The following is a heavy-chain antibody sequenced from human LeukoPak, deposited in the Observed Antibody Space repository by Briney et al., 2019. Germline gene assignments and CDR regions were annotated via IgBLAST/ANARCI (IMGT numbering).Heavy chain of an antibody. Sequence: SETLSLTCAVYGGSSSGYYWSWVRQPPGKGLEWIGEINHSGSTNYNPSLKSRVTISVDTSKNQFSLKLSSVTAADTAVYYCARGPVYDFWSGYYPADLDYWGQGTLVTVSS. CDR2: INHSGST. J-gene: IGHJ4*02. CDR1: GGSSSGYY. D-gene: IGHD3-3*01. V-gene: IGHV4-34*01. CDR3: ARGPVYDFWSGYYPADLDY.